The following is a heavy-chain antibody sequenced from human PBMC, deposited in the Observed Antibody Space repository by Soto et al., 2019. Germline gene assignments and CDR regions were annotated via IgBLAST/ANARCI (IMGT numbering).Heavy chain of an antibody. D-gene: IGHD3-3*01. J-gene: IGHJ5*02. CDR2: IYYSGST. CDR3: ARAQYYDFWSGYSNWFDP. V-gene: IGHV4-61*01. Sequence: QVQLQESGPGLVKPSETLSLTCTVSGGSVSSGSYYWSWIRQPPGKGLEWIGYIYYSGSTNYNPPLKSRVTISVDTSKNQFSLKLSSVTAADTAVYYCARAQYYDFWSGYSNWFDPWGQGTLVTVSS. CDR1: GGSVSSGSYY.